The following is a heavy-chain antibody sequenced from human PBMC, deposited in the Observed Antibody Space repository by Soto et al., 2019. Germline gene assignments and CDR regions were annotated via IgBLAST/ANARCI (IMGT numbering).Heavy chain of an antibody. CDR3: ASESLKSGFAP. Sequence: EVQLVESGGGLVQPGGSLRLSCAASGFTFSSYWMHWVRQAPGKGLVWVSRINSDGSSTSYADSVKGRFTLSRDDAKNTLYLKTNSLSAEDTAVYYCASESLKSGFAPWGKGTVVTVSS. J-gene: IGHJ5*02. CDR2: INSDGSST. CDR1: GFTFSSYW. V-gene: IGHV3-74*01.